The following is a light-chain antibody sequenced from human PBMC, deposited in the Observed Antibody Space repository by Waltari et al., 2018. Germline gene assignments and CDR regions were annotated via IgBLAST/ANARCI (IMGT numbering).Light chain of an antibody. V-gene: IGLV3-1*01. CDR1: KLSDKF. J-gene: IGLJ2*01. CDR2: EDM. Sequence: SFELTQASSVSVSPGRSASITCTGDKLSDKFVSWYQQKSGQSPVLIIYEDMKRPSGTPERFSGSNSGNTATLTISETQAMDEADYYCQAWDRDSYVVFGGGTKLTVL. CDR3: QAWDRDSYVV.